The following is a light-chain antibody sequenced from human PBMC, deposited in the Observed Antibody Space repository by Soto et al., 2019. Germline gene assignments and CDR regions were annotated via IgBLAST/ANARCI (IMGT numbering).Light chain of an antibody. V-gene: IGKV1-27*01. CDR1: RGISDY. J-gene: IGKJ1*01. CDR2: TAS. Sequence: DVQMTQSPSSLSASVGDRVTITCRASRGISDYLAWYQQKPGTPPRLLIYTASTLQSGVPSRFSGSGSGTDFSLTISSLQPEDVATYYCLQHNSYPPAFGQGTKVEIK. CDR3: LQHNSYPPA.